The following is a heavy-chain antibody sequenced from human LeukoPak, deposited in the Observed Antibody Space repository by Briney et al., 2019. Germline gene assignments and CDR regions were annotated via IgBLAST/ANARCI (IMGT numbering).Heavy chain of an antibody. CDR2: TYHRSKWYS. CDR1: GDSVSSNSAA. Sequence: SQTLTLTCAISGDSVSSNSAAWNWIRQSPSRGLEWLGRTYHRSKWYSESALSLKGRITVNPDTSKNQFSVQLNSVGPEDTAVYYCARTTGHFDYWGQGILVTVSS. D-gene: IGHD2-8*02. CDR3: ARTTGHFDY. J-gene: IGHJ4*02. V-gene: IGHV6-1*01.